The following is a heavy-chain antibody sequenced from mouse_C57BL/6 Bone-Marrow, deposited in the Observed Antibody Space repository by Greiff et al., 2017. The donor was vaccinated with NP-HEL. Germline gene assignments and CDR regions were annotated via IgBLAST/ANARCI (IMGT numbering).Heavy chain of an antibody. CDR1: GYTFTDYN. CDR3: ARCYDDLYYYAMDY. D-gene: IGHD2-12*01. V-gene: IGHV1-22*01. Sequence: EVQLVESGPELVKPGASVKMSCKASGYTFTDYNMHWVKQSHGKSLEWIGYINPNNGGTSYNQKFKGKATLTVNKSSSTAYMELRSLTSEDSAVYYCARCYDDLYYYAMDYWGQGTSVTVSS. CDR2: INPNNGGT. J-gene: IGHJ4*01.